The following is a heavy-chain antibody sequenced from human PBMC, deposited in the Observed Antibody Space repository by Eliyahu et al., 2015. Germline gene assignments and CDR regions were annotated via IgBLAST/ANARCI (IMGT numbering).Heavy chain of an antibody. CDR1: GFSLSTSGMC. CDR3: ARIRYGDYLHYYYGMDV. D-gene: IGHD4-17*01. CDR2: IDWDDDK. J-gene: IGHJ6*02. Sequence: QVTLRESGPALVKPTQTLTLTCTFSGFSLSTSGMCVSWIRQPPGKALEWLALIDWDDDKYYSTSLKTRLTISKDTSKNQVVLTMTNMDPVDTATYYCARIRYGDYLHYYYGMDVWGQGTTVTVSS. V-gene: IGHV2-70*01.